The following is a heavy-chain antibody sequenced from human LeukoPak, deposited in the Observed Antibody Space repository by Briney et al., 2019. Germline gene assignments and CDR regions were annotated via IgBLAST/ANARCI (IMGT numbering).Heavy chain of an antibody. CDR1: GFTFSSYA. CDR2: ISGSGGST. V-gene: IGHV3-23*01. Sequence: PGGSLRLSCAASGFTFSSYAMSWVRQAPGKGLEWVSAISGSGGSTYYADSVKGRFTISRDNSKNTLYLQMNSLRAEDTAVYYCAKTPRRWWIAAARGDAFDIWGQGTMVTVSS. J-gene: IGHJ3*02. CDR3: AKTPRRWWIAAARGDAFDI. D-gene: IGHD6-13*01.